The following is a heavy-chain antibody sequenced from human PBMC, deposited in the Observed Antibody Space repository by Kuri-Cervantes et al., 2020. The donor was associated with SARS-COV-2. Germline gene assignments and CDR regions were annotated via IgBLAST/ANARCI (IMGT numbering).Heavy chain of an antibody. CDR1: GFTFSSYG. CDR2: IKQDGSEK. Sequence: LSLTCAASGFTFSSYGMHWVRQAPGKGLEWVANIKQDGSEKYYVDSVKGRFTISRDNAKNSLYLQMNSLRAEDTAVYYCARGRGSSGPVWGQGTLVTVSS. V-gene: IGHV3-7*03. D-gene: IGHD3-22*01. CDR3: ARGRGSSGPV. J-gene: IGHJ4*02.